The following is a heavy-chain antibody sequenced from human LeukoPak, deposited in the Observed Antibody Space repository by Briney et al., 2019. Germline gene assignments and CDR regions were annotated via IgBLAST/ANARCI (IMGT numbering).Heavy chain of an antibody. CDR3: ARAWRGYSYGFPFDY. CDR2: IIPIFGTA. Sequence: SVKVSCKASGYTFTSYDINWVRQATGQGLEWMGGIIPIFGTANYAQKFQGRVTITTDESTSTAYMELSSLRSEDTAVYYCARAWRGYSYGFPFDYWGQGTLVTVSS. V-gene: IGHV1-69*05. D-gene: IGHD5-18*01. CDR1: GYTFTSYD. J-gene: IGHJ4*02.